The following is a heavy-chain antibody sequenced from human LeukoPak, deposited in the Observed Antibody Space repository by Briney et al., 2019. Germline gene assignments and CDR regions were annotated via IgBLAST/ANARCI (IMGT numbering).Heavy chain of an antibody. CDR2: ISGSGGST. V-gene: IGHV3-23*01. CDR3: AKAFTTATIFGVVIHYFDY. CDR1: GFTFSSYA. Sequence: GGSLRLSCAASGFTFSSYAMSWVRQAPGKGLEWVSAISGSGGSTYYADSVKGRFTISRDNSKNTLYLRMNSLRAEDTAVYYCAKAFTTATIFGVVIHYFDYWGQGTLVTVSS. D-gene: IGHD3-3*01. J-gene: IGHJ4*02.